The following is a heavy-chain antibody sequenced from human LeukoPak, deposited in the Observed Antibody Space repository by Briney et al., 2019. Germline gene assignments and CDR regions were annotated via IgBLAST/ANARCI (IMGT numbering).Heavy chain of an antibody. V-gene: IGHV1-2*02. CDR1: GYTFTGYY. Sequence: ASVKVSCKASGYTFTGYYMHWVRQAPGQGLEWMGWINPNSGGTNYAQKFQGRVTMTRDTSISTAYMELSRLRSDDTAVYYCARAYQLLSYCYYGMDVWGQGTTVTVSS. J-gene: IGHJ6*02. D-gene: IGHD2-2*01. CDR3: ARAYQLLSYCYYGMDV. CDR2: INPNSGGT.